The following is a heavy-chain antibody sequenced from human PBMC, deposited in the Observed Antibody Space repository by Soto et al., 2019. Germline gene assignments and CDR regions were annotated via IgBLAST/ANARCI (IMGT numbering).Heavy chain of an antibody. CDR2: IRFDGSNI. CDR1: AVTFTGYG. CDR3: ARDGVGSTAYVGYFDY. D-gene: IGHD1-26*01. Sequence: QVELVESGGGVVQPGRSLRLSCAASAVTFTGYGMHWVRQAPGKGLEWVAVIRFDGSNIYYADSVKGRFTISRDNARNMHYLQMNSLRAEDRAVYYCARDGVGSTAYVGYFDYWGLGTLVTVSS. V-gene: IGHV3-33*01. J-gene: IGHJ4*02.